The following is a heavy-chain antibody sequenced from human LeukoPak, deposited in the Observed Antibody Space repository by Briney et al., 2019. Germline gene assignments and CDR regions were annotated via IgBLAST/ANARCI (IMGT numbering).Heavy chain of an antibody. D-gene: IGHD6-13*01. CDR1: GFTFSSYS. Sequence: GGSLRLSCAASGFTFSSYSMNWVRQAPGKGLEWVSSISSSSYIYYADSVKGRFTISRDSAKNSLYLQMNSLRTEDTALYYCAKDISRRAAAGKGFDYWGQGTLVTVSS. CDR3: AKDISRRAAAGKGFDY. CDR2: ISSSSYI. V-gene: IGHV3-21*04. J-gene: IGHJ4*02.